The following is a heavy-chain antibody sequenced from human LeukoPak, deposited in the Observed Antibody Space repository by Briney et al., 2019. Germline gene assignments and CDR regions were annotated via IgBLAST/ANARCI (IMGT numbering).Heavy chain of an antibody. V-gene: IGHV3-23*01. CDR2: ISGIAGST. Sequence: GGSLRPSSAASGFCSTGYSISWVRQAARKVLGWVSAISGIAGSTYYADSVKGRFTISRDTSKNTLYLQMNSLRDEDTAVYYCAKARPIVVPAAMDYWRQGTLVSVSS. CDR3: AKARPIVVPAAMDY. CDR1: GFCSTGYS. D-gene: IGHD2-2*01. J-gene: IGHJ4*02.